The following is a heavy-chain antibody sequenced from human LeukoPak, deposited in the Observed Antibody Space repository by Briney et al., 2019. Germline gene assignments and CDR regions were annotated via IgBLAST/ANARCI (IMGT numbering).Heavy chain of an antibody. J-gene: IGHJ4*02. CDR3: ARSLMSSSGWYYFDY. Sequence: GGSLRLSCAASGFSVGTNYMTWVRQAPGKGLEWVSCISSSSSYIYYADSVKGRFTISRDNAKNSLYLQMNSLRAEDTAVYYCARSLMSSSGWYYFDYWGQGTLVTVSS. CDR1: GFSVGTNY. V-gene: IGHV3-21*01. CDR2: ISSSSSYI. D-gene: IGHD6-19*01.